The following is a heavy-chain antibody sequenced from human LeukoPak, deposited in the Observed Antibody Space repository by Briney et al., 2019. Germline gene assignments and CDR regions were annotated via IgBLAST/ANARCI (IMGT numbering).Heavy chain of an antibody. CDR2: ISAYNGNT. J-gene: IGHJ4*02. D-gene: IGHD3-10*01. CDR1: GYTITSYG. Sequence: VASVKVSCKASGYTITSYGISWVRQAPGQGLEWMGWISAYNGNTNYAQKLQGRVTMTTDTSTSTAYMELRSLRSDDTAVYYCARFSYYYGSGSYPDYWGQGTLVTVSS. V-gene: IGHV1-18*01. CDR3: ARFSYYYGSGSYPDY.